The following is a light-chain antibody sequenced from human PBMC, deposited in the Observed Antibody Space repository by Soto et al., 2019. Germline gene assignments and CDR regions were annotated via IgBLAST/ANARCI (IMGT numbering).Light chain of an antibody. CDR2: GAS. CDR1: QSVSSNY. CDR3: QQNANSPFT. J-gene: IGKJ2*01. V-gene: IGKV3-20*01. Sequence: EIVLTQSPVTLPLSPGERATLSCRASQSVSSNYLGWYQQKPGQAPRPLIYGASSRGTGIPGRFSGSGSRTDFTLSISRLEPEDFAVYYRQQNANSPFTFGQGTKLEIK.